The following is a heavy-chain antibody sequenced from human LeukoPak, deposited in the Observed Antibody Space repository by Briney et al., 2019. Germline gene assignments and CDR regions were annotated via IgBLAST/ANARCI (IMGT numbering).Heavy chain of an antibody. CDR2: IYYSGST. J-gene: IGHJ6*02. CDR3: AGPIYYGMDV. V-gene: IGHV4-59*01. CDR1: GGSISSYY. Sequence: PSETLSLTCTVSGGSISSYYWSWIRQPPGKGLEWIGYIYYSGSTNYNPSLKSRVTISVDTSKNQFSLKLSSVTAADTAVYYCAGPIYYGMDVWGQGTTVTVSS.